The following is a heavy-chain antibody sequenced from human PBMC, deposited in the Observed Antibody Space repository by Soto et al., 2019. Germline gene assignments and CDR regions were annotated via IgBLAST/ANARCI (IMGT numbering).Heavy chain of an antibody. D-gene: IGHD2-2*01. Sequence: TLSLTCTVSGGSNIRDGYYWSWIRQHPGKGLEWIAYISYSGSSYSNPSLKSRVTISADTSKNQFSLRLTSVTAADTAVYFCARATPAGSADFWGQGTLVTISS. V-gene: IGHV4-31*03. CDR3: ARATPAGSADF. CDR1: GGSNIRDGYY. CDR2: ISYSGSS. J-gene: IGHJ4*02.